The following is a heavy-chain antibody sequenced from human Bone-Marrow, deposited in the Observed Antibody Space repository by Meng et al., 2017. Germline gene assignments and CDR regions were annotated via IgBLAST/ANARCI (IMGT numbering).Heavy chain of an antibody. Sequence: GESLKISCAASGFTFSDYYMSWIRQAPGKGLEWVSAISGSGGSTYYADSVKGRFTISRDNSKNTLYLQMNSLRAEDTAVYYCAKQSGILTGYYSDYYYYGMDVWGQGTTVTVSS. CDR1: GFTFSDYY. CDR2: ISGSGGST. CDR3: AKQSGILTGYYSDYYYYGMDV. D-gene: IGHD3-9*01. V-gene: IGHV3-23*01. J-gene: IGHJ6*02.